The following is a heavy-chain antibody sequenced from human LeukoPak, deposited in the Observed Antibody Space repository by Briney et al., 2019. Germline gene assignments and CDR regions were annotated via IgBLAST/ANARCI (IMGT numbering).Heavy chain of an antibody. CDR2: INHSGST. J-gene: IGHJ5*02. Sequence: SETLSLTCTVSGGSISSYYWSWIRQPPGKGLEWIGEINHSGSTNYNPSLKSRVTISVDTSKNQFSLKLSSVTAADTAVYYCARPRTYYYGSGGRTWFDPWGQGTLVTVSS. D-gene: IGHD3-10*01. CDR1: GGSISSYY. V-gene: IGHV4-34*01. CDR3: ARPRTYYYGSGGRTWFDP.